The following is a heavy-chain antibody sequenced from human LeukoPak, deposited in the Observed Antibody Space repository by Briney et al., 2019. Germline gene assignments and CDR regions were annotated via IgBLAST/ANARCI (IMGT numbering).Heavy chain of an antibody. CDR1: GFTFSSYS. J-gene: IGHJ4*02. V-gene: IGHV3-30*03. Sequence: GGSLRLSCAASGFTFSSYSMNWVRQAPGKGLEWVAVISYDGSNKYYADSVKGRFTISRDNSKNTLYLQMNSLRAEDTAVYYCARDHYYDSSGYLDYWGQGTLVTVSS. CDR2: ISYDGSNK. D-gene: IGHD3-22*01. CDR3: ARDHYYDSSGYLDY.